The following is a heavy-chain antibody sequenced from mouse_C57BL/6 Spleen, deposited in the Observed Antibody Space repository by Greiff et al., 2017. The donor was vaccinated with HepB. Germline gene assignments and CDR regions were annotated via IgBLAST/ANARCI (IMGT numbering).Heavy chain of an antibody. J-gene: IGHJ4*01. CDR1: GYTFTSYW. V-gene: IGHV1-64*01. Sequence: QVQLKQPGAELVKPGASVKLSCKASGYTFTSYWMHWVKQRPGQGLEWIGMIHPNSGSTNYNEKFKSKATLTVDKSSSTAYMQLSSLTSEDSAVYYCARGTTVVAEPLYYAMDYWGQGTSVTVSS. D-gene: IGHD1-1*01. CDR2: IHPNSGST. CDR3: ARGTTVVAEPLYYAMDY.